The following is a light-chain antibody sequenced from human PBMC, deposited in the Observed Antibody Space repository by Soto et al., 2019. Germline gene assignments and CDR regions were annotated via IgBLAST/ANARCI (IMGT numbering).Light chain of an antibody. CDR2: DAS. V-gene: IGKV1-5*01. Sequence: DIQMTQSPSTLSASVGDRVTITCRASQSISSWLAWYQQKPGKAPKLLIYDASSLESGVPSRFSGSGSGTEFTLAISSRQPDDVATYYCQQYKSYSPYTFGQGTKLEIK. CDR1: QSISSW. J-gene: IGKJ2*01. CDR3: QQYKSYSPYT.